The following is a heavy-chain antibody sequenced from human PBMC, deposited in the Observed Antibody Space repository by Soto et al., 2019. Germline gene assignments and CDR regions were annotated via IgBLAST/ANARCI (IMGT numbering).Heavy chain of an antibody. D-gene: IGHD5-12*01. Sequence: EVQLVESGGGLAQPGGSLRLSCAASGFAFSDYEMTWVRQAPGKGLEWLSYISKSGTAIYYADSVRGRFTISRDNAKNSVFLQITGLRAEDTAVYYCARRKVAALKAPFDHWGQGTLVTVSS. J-gene: IGHJ4*02. CDR1: GFAFSDYE. V-gene: IGHV3-48*03. CDR3: ARRKVAALKAPFDH. CDR2: ISKSGTAI.